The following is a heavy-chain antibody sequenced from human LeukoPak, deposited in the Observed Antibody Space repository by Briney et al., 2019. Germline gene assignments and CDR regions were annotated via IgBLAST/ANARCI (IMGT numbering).Heavy chain of an antibody. CDR3: ARGGIDGDYAYYFDY. CDR2: IYYSGST. J-gene: IGHJ4*02. V-gene: IGHV4-59*01. Sequence: SETLPLTCTVSGGSISSYYWSWIRQPPGKGLEWIGYIYYSGSTNYNPSLKSRVTISVDTSKNQFSLKLSSVTAADTAVYYCARGGIDGDYAYYFDYWGQGTLVTVSS. D-gene: IGHD4-17*01. CDR1: GGSISSYY.